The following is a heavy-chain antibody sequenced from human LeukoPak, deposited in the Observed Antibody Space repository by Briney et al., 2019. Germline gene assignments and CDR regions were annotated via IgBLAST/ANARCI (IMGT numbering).Heavy chain of an antibody. CDR3: ARDLGYDFWSGYYLGVFDY. D-gene: IGHD3-3*01. Sequence: GGSLRLSCAASGFTFSSYSMNWVRQAPGKGLEWVSSISSSSSYIYYADSVKGRFTISRDNAKNSLYLQMNSLRAEDTAVYYCARDLGYDFWSGYYLGVFDYWGQGTLVTVSS. CDR2: ISSSSSYI. J-gene: IGHJ4*02. V-gene: IGHV3-21*01. CDR1: GFTFSSYS.